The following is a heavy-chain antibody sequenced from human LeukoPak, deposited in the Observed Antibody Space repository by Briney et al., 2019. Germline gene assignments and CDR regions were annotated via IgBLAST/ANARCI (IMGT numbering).Heavy chain of an antibody. V-gene: IGHV3-30*02. CDR1: GFTFSSYG. CDR2: IRYDGSNK. Sequence: GGSLRLSCAASGFTFSSYGMHWVRQAPGKGLEWVAFIRYDGSNKYYAGSVKGRFTNSRDNSKNTLYLQMNSLRAEDTAVYYCARADYGDYRRGYYFDYWGQGTLVTVSS. J-gene: IGHJ4*02. CDR3: ARADYGDYRRGYYFDY. D-gene: IGHD4-17*01.